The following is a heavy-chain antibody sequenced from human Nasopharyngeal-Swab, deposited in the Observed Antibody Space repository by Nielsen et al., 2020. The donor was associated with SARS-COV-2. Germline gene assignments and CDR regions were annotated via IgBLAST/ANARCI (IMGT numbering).Heavy chain of an antibody. CDR3: AKGLRSSSWYEDY. V-gene: IGHV3-23*01. J-gene: IGHJ4*02. D-gene: IGHD6-13*01. CDR2: IGNSGANT. Sequence: VRPLPRKGLEWVSSIGNSGANTYYADPVKGRFNISRDISKNTLYLQMNSLRAEDTAVYYCAKGLRSSSWYEDYWGQGTQVTVSS.